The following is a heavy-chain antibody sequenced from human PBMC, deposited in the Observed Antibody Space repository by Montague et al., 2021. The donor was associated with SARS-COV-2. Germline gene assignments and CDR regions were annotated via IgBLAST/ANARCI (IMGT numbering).Heavy chain of an antibody. Sequence: LRLSCAASGFIFRSYVMHWVRQAPGKGLEWMAVIWYDESKEYYADSVKGRFIISRDTSKDILFLQMSSLRVEDTAVYYCARGPKYSSGWTGYYYGLDVWGPGTTVTVSS. V-gene: IGHV3-33*01. J-gene: IGHJ6*02. D-gene: IGHD6-19*01. CDR2: IWYDESKE. CDR1: GFIFRSYV. CDR3: ARGPKYSSGWTGYYYGLDV.